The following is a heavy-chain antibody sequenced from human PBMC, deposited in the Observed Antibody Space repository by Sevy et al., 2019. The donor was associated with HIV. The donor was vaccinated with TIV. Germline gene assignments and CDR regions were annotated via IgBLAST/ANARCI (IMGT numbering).Heavy chain of an antibody. Sequence: GGSLRLSCAASGFTFSSYAMHWVRQAPGKGLEWVAVISYDGSNKYSADSVKGRFTISRDNSKNTLYLQMNSLRAEDTAVYYCARGGYCRSTSCYRDYYYYGMDVWGQGTTVTVSS. V-gene: IGHV3-30-3*01. CDR3: ARGGYCRSTSCYRDYYYYGMDV. J-gene: IGHJ6*02. D-gene: IGHD2-2*02. CDR2: ISYDGSNK. CDR1: GFTFSSYA.